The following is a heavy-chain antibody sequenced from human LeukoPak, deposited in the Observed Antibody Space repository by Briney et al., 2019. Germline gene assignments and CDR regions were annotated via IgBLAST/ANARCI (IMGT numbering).Heavy chain of an antibody. V-gene: IGHV4-38-2*02. D-gene: IGHD4-23*01. CDR1: GYPISSGYY. CDR3: ARATLVTPLDY. Sequence: SETLSLTCTVSGYPISSGYYWGWIRQPPGKGLEWIGSFYHSGSTYYNPPLKSRVTISVDTSKNQLSLKLSSVTAADTAVYYCARATLVTPLDYWGQGTLVTVSS. CDR2: FYHSGST. J-gene: IGHJ4*02.